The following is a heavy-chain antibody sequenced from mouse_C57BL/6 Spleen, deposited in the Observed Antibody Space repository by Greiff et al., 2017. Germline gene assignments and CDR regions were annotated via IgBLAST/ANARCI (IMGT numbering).Heavy chain of an antibody. CDR3: ARDAGDGFDY. V-gene: IGHV3-6*01. CDR1: GYSITSGYY. J-gene: IGHJ2*01. D-gene: IGHD3-3*01. CDR2: ISYDGSN. Sequence: ESGPGLVKPSPSLSLTCSVTGYSITSGYYWNWIRQFPGNKLEWMGYISYDGSNNYNPSLKNRISITRDTSKNQFFLKLNSVTTEDTATYYCARDAGDGFDYWGQGTTLTVSS.